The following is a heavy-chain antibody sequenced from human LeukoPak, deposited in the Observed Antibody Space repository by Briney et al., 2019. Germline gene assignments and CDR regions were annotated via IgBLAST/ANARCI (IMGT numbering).Heavy chain of an antibody. D-gene: IGHD6-19*01. J-gene: IGHJ4*02. Sequence: SETLSLTCTVSGGSISSSSYYWGWIRQPPGKGLEWIGSIYYSGSTYYNPSLKSRVTISVDTSKNQFSLKLSSVTAADTAVYYCASLRIPGDSSGWLDNFDYWGQGTLVTVSS. V-gene: IGHV4-39*01. CDR3: ASLRIPGDSSGWLDNFDY. CDR2: IYYSGST. CDR1: GGSISSSSYY.